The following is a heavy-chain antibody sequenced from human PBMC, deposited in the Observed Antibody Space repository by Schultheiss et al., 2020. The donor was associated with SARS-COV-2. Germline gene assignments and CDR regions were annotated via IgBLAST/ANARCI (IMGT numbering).Heavy chain of an antibody. CDR3: ARRKREWLDHGVDY. D-gene: IGHD6-19*01. CDR2: IYYSGST. CDR1: GGSISSGSYY. Sequence: SETLSLTCTVSGGSISSGSYYWAWIRRPPGKGLEWIGSIYYSGSTYYNPSLKSRVTISVDTSKNQFSLKLSSVTAADTAVYYCARRKREWLDHGVDYWGQGTLVTVSS. J-gene: IGHJ4*02. V-gene: IGHV4-39*01.